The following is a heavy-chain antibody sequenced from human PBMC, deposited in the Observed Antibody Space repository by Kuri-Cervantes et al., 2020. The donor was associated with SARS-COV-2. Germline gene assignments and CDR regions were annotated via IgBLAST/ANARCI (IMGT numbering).Heavy chain of an antibody. Sequence: GGSLRLSCAASGFTVSANYMSWVRQPPGKGLEWVSVIYSGDNTYYADSVKGRFTISRDNSKNTLYLQMNSLRAEDTAVYYCAREAYNYYYDSSGYLLGGAFDIWGQGTMVTVSS. CDR2: IYSGDNT. V-gene: IGHV3-53*01. J-gene: IGHJ3*02. CDR3: AREAYNYYYDSSGYLLGGAFDI. CDR1: GFTVSANY. D-gene: IGHD3-22*01.